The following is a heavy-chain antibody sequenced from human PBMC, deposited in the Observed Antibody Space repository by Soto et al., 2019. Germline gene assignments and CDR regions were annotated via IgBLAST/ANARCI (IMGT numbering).Heavy chain of an antibody. D-gene: IGHD1-7*01. CDR2: ISAYNGNT. V-gene: IGHV1-18*01. J-gene: IGHJ6*03. Sequence: ASVKVSCKASGYTFTSYGISWVRQAPGQGLEWMGWISAYNGNTNYAQKLQGRVTMTRNTSISTAYMELSSLRSEDTAVYYCARFFAGTTNYMDVWGKGTTVTVSS. CDR1: GYTFTSYG. CDR3: ARFFAGTTNYMDV.